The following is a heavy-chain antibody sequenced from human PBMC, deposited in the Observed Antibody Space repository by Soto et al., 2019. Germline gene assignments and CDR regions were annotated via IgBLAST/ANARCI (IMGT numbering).Heavy chain of an antibody. D-gene: IGHD3-16*02. CDR1: GGTFSSYA. CDR2: IIPIFGTA. CDR3: ATLAKAGHGSYRGRMDV. J-gene: IGHJ6*02. V-gene: IGHV1-69*13. Sequence: SVKVSCKASGGTFSSYAISWVRQAPGQGLEWMGGIIPIFGTANYAQKFQGRVTITVDESTSTAYMELSSLRSEDTAVYYCATLAKAGHGSYRGRMDVWGQGSTVTVSS.